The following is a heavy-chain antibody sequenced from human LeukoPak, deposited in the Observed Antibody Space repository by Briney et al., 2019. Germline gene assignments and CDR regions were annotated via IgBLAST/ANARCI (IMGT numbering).Heavy chain of an antibody. CDR1: GYSISSGYY. CDR2: IYHSGST. D-gene: IGHD5-18*01. CDR3: ARERSLSRYSPPDYFDP. Sequence: SETLSLTCTVSGYSISSGYYWGWIRQPPGKGLEWIGSIYHSGSTYYNPSLKSRVTISVDTSKNQFSLKLSSVTAADTAVYYCARERSLSRYSPPDYFDPWGQGILVTVSS. V-gene: IGHV4-38-2*02. J-gene: IGHJ5*02.